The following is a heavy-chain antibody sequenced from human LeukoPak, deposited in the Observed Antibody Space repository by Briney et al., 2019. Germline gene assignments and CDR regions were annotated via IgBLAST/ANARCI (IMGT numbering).Heavy chain of an antibody. J-gene: IGHJ4*02. CDR2: IKQDGGEK. CDR1: GITFSRYW. V-gene: IGHV3-7*03. Sequence: GGSLRLSCVDSGITFSRYWMSWVSQAPGKGLEWVANIKQDGGEKYYVDSVKGRFTISRDNAKNSLYLQMNSLRVGDTAVYYCARDGRPLDYWGQGTLVTVSS. CDR3: ARDGRPLDY.